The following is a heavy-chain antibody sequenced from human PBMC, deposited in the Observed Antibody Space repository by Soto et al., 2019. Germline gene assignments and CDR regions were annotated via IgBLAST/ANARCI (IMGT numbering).Heavy chain of an antibody. CDR1: GGTFSSYA. D-gene: IGHD6-6*01. V-gene: IGHV1-69*06. CDR3: AGKQLVYHAFWFDP. J-gene: IGHJ5*02. Sequence: SVKVSCKASGGTFSSYAISWVRQAPGQGLEWMGGIIPIFGTANYAQKFQGRVTITADKSTSTAYMELSSLRSEDTAVYYCAGKQLVYHAFWFDPWGQGTLVTVSS. CDR2: IIPIFGTA.